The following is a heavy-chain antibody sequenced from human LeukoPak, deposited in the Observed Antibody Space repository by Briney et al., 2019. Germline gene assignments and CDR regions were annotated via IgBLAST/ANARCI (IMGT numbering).Heavy chain of an antibody. Sequence: GGSLRLSCAASGFTFSSYWMTWVRQAPGKGLEWVANMNQDGSKIYYVDSLKGRFTISRDNAKNPLYLQMNGLRAEDTAVYYCARGSSGYYIGYFDYWGQGTLVTVSS. CDR3: ARGSSGYYIGYFDY. V-gene: IGHV3-7*01. CDR1: GFTFSSYW. J-gene: IGHJ4*02. CDR2: MNQDGSKI. D-gene: IGHD3-22*01.